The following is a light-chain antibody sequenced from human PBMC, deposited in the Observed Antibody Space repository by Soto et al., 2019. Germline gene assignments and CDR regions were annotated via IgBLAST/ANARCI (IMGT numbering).Light chain of an antibody. CDR2: DVS. Sequence: QSVLTQPASVSGSPGQSVTISCTGTSSDVGGYRFVSWYQQHPGKAPNLMIFDVSNRPSGVSNRFSGSKSGNTASLTISGLQVEDEADYYCRLYTSDGTHVFGGGTKLTVL. J-gene: IGLJ2*01. CDR1: SSDVGGYRF. V-gene: IGLV2-14*03. CDR3: RLYTSDGTHV.